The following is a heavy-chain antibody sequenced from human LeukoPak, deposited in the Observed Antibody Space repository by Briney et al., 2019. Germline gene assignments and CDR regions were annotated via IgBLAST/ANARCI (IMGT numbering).Heavy chain of an antibody. CDR1: GYTFTSYY. CDR2: INPSGGST. V-gene: IGHV1-46*01. D-gene: IGHD2-15*01. J-gene: IGHJ6*03. Sequence: ASVKVSCKASGYTFTSYYMHWVRQAPGQGLEWMGIINPSGGSTSYAQKFQGRVTMTRDMSTSTVYMELSSLRSEDTAVYYCARRSVVVDAGYYYYYMDVWGKGTTVTVSS. CDR3: ARRSVVVDAGYYYYYMDV.